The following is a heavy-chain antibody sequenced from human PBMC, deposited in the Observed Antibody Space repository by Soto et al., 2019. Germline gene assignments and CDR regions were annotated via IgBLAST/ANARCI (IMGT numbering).Heavy chain of an antibody. CDR3: AKRQRRDGFAVDF. J-gene: IGHJ4*02. CDR2: IDSNGGYT. CDR1: GFTFTTFG. V-gene: IGHV3-23*05. Sequence: HPGGSLRLSCVASGFTFTTFGMIWVRQAPGKGLEWVSGIDSNGGYTYYADSVKGRFTISRDNSQNTLYLQLNSLRVEDTALYYCAKRQRRDGFAVDFWGRGTLVTVSS. D-gene: IGHD3-10*01.